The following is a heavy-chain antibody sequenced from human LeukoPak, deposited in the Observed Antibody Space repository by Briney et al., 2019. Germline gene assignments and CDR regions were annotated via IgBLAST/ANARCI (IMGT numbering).Heavy chain of an antibody. D-gene: IGHD6-25*01. J-gene: IGHJ5*02. CDR3: ARAKAKAAINWFDP. CDR2: MNPNSGNT. CDR1: GYTFTSYD. V-gene: IGHV1-8*03. Sequence: ASVKVSCKASGYTFTSYDINWVRQATGQGLEWMGWMNPNSGNTGYAQKFQGRVTITRNTSISTAYMELSSLRSEDTAVYYCARAKAKAAINWFDPWGQGTLVTVSS.